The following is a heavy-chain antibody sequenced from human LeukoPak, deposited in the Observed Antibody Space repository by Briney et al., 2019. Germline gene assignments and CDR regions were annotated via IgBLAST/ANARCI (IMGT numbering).Heavy chain of an antibody. CDR1: GGSFSGYY. CDR2: INHSGST. D-gene: IGHD3-22*01. V-gene: IGHV4-34*01. J-gene: IGHJ4*02. CDR3: ARGRVYWVY. Sequence: SETLSLTCAVYGGSFSGYYLSWIRQPPGKGLEWIGEINHSGSTNYNPSLKSRVTISVDTSKNQFSLKLSSVTAADTAVYYCARGRVYWVYWGQGTLVTVSS.